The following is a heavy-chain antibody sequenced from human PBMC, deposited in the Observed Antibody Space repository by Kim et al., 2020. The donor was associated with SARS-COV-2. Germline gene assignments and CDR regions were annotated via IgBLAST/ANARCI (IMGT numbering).Heavy chain of an antibody. J-gene: IGHJ6*02. Sequence: GESLKISCKGSGYSFTNYWIGWVRQMPGKGLEWMGIIYPGDSDTGYSPSFQGQVTISADKSISTAYLQWSSLKASDTAMYYCARLNPAMTTVTTLYYYYYAMNVWGQGTTVTVSS. D-gene: IGHD4-17*01. V-gene: IGHV5-51*01. CDR2: IYPGDSDT. CDR3: ARLNPAMTTVTTLYYYYYAMNV. CDR1: GYSFTNYW.